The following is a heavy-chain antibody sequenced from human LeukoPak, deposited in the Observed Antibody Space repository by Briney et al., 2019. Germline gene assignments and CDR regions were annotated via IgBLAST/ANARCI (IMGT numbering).Heavy chain of an antibody. J-gene: IGHJ4*02. CDR3: ARTGYSSSYRFTGDY. D-gene: IGHD6-13*01. CDR2: INPNSGGT. Sequence: ASVKVSCKASGYTFTGYYIHWVRQAPGQGLEWMGWINPNSGGTKFAQKFQGKVTMTRDTSISTAYMELSRLRSDDTAVYYCARTGYSSSYRFTGDYWGQGTLVTVSS. V-gene: IGHV1-2*02. CDR1: GYTFTGYY.